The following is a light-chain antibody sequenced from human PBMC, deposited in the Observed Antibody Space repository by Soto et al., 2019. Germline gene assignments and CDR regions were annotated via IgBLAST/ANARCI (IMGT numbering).Light chain of an antibody. Sequence: QSALTQPASVSGSPGQSITISCTGTSSDVGGYNYVSWYQHHPGKAPKLMIFDVSNRPSGVSNRFSGSKSGSTASLTISGLQPEDEADYYCSSYTTSNTRQIVFGTGTKLTVL. CDR1: SSDVGGYNY. J-gene: IGLJ1*01. CDR3: SSYTTSNTRQIV. V-gene: IGLV2-14*03. CDR2: DVS.